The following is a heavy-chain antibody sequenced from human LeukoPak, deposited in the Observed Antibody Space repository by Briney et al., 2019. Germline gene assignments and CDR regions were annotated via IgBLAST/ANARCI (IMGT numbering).Heavy chain of an antibody. J-gene: IGHJ5*02. CDR2: IYYSGCT. Sequence: PSETLSLTCTVSGGSISSYYWSWIRQPPGKGLEWIGYIYYSGCTNYNPSLKSRVTISVDTSKNQFSLKLSSVTAADTAAYYCARTYGYGLDPWGQGTLVTVSS. CDR3: ARTYGYGLDP. CDR1: GGSISSYY. D-gene: IGHD5-18*01. V-gene: IGHV4-59*01.